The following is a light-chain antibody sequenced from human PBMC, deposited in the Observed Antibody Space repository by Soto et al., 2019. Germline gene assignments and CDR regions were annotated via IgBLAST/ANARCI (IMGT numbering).Light chain of an antibody. CDR3: QQRSDWPLT. J-gene: IGKJ4*01. CDR2: EAS. CDR1: QSVRSY. V-gene: IGKV3-11*01. Sequence: EIVLTQSPATLSLSPGERATLSCRASQSVRSYLAWYQQKPGQAPRLLIYEASNRATGIPARFSGSGSGTDFTLPISSLEPEDFAVYYCQQRSDWPLTFGGGTKVEIK.